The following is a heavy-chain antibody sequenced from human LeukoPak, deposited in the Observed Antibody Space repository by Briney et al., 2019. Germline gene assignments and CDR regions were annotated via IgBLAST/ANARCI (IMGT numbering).Heavy chain of an antibody. J-gene: IGHJ6*02. CDR2: INPSGGST. CDR1: GYTFTSYY. CDR3: ASRYCSGGSCYSPHYYYYGMDV. D-gene: IGHD2-15*01. Sequence: ASVKVSCKASGYTFTSYYMHWVRQAPGQGLEWMGRINPSGGSTSYAQKFQGRVTMTRDTSTSTVYMELSSLRSEDTAVYYCASRYCSGGSCYSPHYYYYGMDVWGQGTTVTVSS. V-gene: IGHV1-46*01.